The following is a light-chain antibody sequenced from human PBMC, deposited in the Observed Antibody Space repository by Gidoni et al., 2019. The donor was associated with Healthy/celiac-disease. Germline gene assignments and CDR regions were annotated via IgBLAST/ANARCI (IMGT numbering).Light chain of an antibody. J-gene: IGKJ4*01. Sequence: EIGMTQSPATLSVSPGERATLSCRASQSVSSNLAWYQQKPGQAPRLLIYGASTRATGIPARFSGSGSGTGFTLTISSLQSEDFAVYYCQQYNNWPLTFGGGTKVEIK. CDR1: QSVSSN. CDR2: GAS. CDR3: QQYNNWPLT. V-gene: IGKV3-15*01.